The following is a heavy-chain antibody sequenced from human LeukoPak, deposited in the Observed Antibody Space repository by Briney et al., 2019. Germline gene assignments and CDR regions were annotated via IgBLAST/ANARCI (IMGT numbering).Heavy chain of an antibody. CDR1: GGSLSGYF. Sequence: SETLSLTCAVYGGSLSGYFWSWIRQPPGKGLEWIGEINHSGSINYNPSLKSRVTMSVDTSKNQFSLKLSSVTAADTAVYYCARKYYYGSGSYYNYWGQGTLVTVSS. D-gene: IGHD3-10*01. CDR2: INHSGSI. V-gene: IGHV4-34*01. CDR3: ARKYYYGSGSYYNY. J-gene: IGHJ4*02.